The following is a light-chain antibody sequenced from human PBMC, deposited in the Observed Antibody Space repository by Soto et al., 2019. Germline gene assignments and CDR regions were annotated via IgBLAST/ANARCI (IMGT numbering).Light chain of an antibody. J-gene: IGKJ1*01. Sequence: DIRMTQSPSSLSASVGDRVTITCRASQSISSYLNWYQQKPGKAPKLLIYAASSLQSGVPSRFSGSGSGTEFSLTISSLQPDDFATYYCQQYNSAWTFGQGNKVDIK. CDR1: QSISSY. V-gene: IGKV1-39*01. CDR2: AAS. CDR3: QQYNSAWT.